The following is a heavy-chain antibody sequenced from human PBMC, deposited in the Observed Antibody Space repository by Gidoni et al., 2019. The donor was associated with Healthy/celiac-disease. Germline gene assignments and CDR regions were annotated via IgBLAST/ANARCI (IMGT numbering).Heavy chain of an antibody. D-gene: IGHD3-22*01. J-gene: IGHJ4*02. CDR2: ISSSSSYT. V-gene: IGHV3-11*06. CDR3: ARGDSSGYPYYFDY. Sequence: QVQLVESGGGLVKPGGSLRLSCAASGFTFSDYYMSWIRQAPGKGLEWVSYISSSSSYTNYADSVKGRFTISRDNAKNSLYLQMNSLRAEDTAVYYCARGDSSGYPYYFDYWGQGTLVTVSS. CDR1: GFTFSDYY.